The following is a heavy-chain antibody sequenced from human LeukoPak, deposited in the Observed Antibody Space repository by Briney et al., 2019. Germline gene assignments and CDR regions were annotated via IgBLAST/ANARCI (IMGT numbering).Heavy chain of an antibody. V-gene: IGHV3-21*01. Sequence: GGSLRLSCAASGFTFSSYAMSWVRQAPGKGLERVPSISSSSSYIYYADSVKGRFTISRDNAKNSLYLQMNSLRAEDTAVYYCARRGSRVDYWGQGTLVTVSS. CDR1: GFTFSSYA. CDR3: ARRGSRVDY. D-gene: IGHD3-10*01. J-gene: IGHJ4*02. CDR2: ISSSSSYI.